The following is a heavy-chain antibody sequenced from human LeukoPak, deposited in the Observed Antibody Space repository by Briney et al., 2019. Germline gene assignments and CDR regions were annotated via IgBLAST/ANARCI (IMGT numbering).Heavy chain of an antibody. CDR3: AKGKGAMVRGVTPSPFDY. D-gene: IGHD3-10*01. CDR1: GFTFSSYA. CDR2: ISGSGGST. Sequence: GGSLRLSCAASGFTFSSYAMSWVCQAPGKGLEWVSAISGSGGSTYYADSVKGRFTISRDNSKNTLYLQMNSLRAEDTAVYYCAKGKGAMVRGVTPSPFDYWGQGTLVTVSS. J-gene: IGHJ4*02. V-gene: IGHV3-23*01.